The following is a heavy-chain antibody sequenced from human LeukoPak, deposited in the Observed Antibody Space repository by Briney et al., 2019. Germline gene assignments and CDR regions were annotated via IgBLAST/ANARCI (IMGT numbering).Heavy chain of an antibody. CDR2: ISGYNGNT. CDR3: ARKTAGSTEGAFDI. Sequence: ASVKVSCKASGYTFENYGITWVRQAPGQGLEWMGWISGYNGNTEYARKFQGRVTMTTDTSTTTAHMELRSLRSDDTAVYYCARKTAGSTEGAFDIWGQGTMVSVSS. V-gene: IGHV1-18*01. J-gene: IGHJ3*02. D-gene: IGHD1-1*01. CDR1: GYTFENYG.